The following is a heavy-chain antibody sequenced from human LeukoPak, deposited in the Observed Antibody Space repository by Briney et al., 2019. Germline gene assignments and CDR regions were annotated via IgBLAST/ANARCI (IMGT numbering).Heavy chain of an antibody. CDR3: AKDLYHRYYHNSGHAFDY. V-gene: IGHV1-46*01. Sequence: GASVKVSCTASGYTFTSYNMHWVRQAPGQGLEWMGIINPSGGSTNYAQKFQGRVTMTRDTSTSTVYMELSSLRSEDTAVYYCAKDLYHRYYHNSGHAFDYWGQGTLVTVSS. CDR2: INPSGGST. CDR1: GYTFTSYN. D-gene: IGHD3-22*01. J-gene: IGHJ4*02.